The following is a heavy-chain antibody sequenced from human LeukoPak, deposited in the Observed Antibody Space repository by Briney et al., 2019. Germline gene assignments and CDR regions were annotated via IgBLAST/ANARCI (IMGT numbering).Heavy chain of an antibody. Sequence: PGWSLRLSWAASGFSFSSYGMHWVRQAPDKGLEWVAVIWYDGSNKYYADSVKGRFTISRDNSKNTLYLQMNSLRAEDTAVYYCASYYGSGSYWGQGTLVTVSS. CDR2: IWYDGSNK. V-gene: IGHV3-33*01. D-gene: IGHD3-10*01. CDR3: ASYYGSGSY. CDR1: GFSFSSYG. J-gene: IGHJ4*02.